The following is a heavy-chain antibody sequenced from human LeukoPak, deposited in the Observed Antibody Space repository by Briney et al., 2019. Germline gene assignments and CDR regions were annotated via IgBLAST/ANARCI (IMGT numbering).Heavy chain of an antibody. CDR2: INHSGST. CDR3: ARVTGTHYDILTGYYGPYYYFDY. J-gene: IGHJ4*02. Sequence: SETLSLTCAVYGGSFSGYYWSWIRQPPGKGLEWIGEINHSGSTNCNPSLKSRVTISVDTSKNQFSLKLSSVTAADTAVYYCARVTGTHYDILTGYYGPYYYFDYWGQGTLVTVSS. CDR1: GGSFSGYY. V-gene: IGHV4-34*01. D-gene: IGHD3-9*01.